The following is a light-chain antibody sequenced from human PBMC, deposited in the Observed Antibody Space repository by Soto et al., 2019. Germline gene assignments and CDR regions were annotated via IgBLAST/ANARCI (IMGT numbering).Light chain of an antibody. CDR1: SSGIRDYNY. CDR2: EVS. Sequence: QSVLTQPASVSGSPGQSITISCTGTSSGIRDYNYVSWYQQLPGNAPKLIMYEVSNRPSGISNSFSGSKSGNTASLTISGLQAEDEADYYCSSKSPDFFGTGTKVTVL. V-gene: IGLV2-14*01. J-gene: IGLJ1*01. CDR3: SSKSPDF.